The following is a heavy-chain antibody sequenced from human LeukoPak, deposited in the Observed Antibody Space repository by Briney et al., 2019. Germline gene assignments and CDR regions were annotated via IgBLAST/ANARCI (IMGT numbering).Heavy chain of an antibody. CDR3: ARDYLGIEDFWSGYAAH. CDR1: GFTFSSYW. Sequence: PGGSLRLSCAASGFTFSSYWMHWVRQTPGKGLMWVSRIKSDGSTIYADSVKGRFTISRDNAKNSLYLHMNSLRAEDTAVYYCARDYLGIEDFWSGYAAHWGQGTLVTVSS. V-gene: IGHV3-74*01. D-gene: IGHD3-3*01. CDR2: IKSDGST. J-gene: IGHJ4*02.